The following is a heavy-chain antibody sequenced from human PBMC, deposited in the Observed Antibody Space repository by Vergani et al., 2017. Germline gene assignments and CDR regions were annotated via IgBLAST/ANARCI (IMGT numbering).Heavy chain of an antibody. Sequence: EVQLVESGGGLVKPGGSLRLSCAASGFTFSSYSMNWVRQAPGKGLEWVSSISSSSSYIYYADSVKGRFTISRDNAKNSLYLQMNSLRAEDTAVYYCAREGENCGGDCYLGGAGDQWDGAVYWGQGTLVTVSS. D-gene: IGHD2-21*02. CDR2: ISSSSSYI. V-gene: IGHV3-21*01. CDR3: AREGENCGGDCYLGGAGDQWDGAVY. CDR1: GFTFSSYS. J-gene: IGHJ4*02.